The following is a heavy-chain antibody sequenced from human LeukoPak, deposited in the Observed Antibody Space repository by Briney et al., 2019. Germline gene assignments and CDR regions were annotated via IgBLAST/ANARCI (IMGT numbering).Heavy chain of an antibody. CDR1: GFTFSSYG. Sequence: GGPLRLSCAASGFTFSSYGMHWVRQAPGKGLEWVAFIRYDGSNKYYADSVKGRFTISRDNSKNTLYLQMNSLRAEDTAVYYCAKDESYCSSTSCYTGYFDYWGQGTLVTVSS. CDR3: AKDESYCSSTSCYTGYFDY. V-gene: IGHV3-30*02. CDR2: IRYDGSNK. J-gene: IGHJ4*02. D-gene: IGHD2-2*02.